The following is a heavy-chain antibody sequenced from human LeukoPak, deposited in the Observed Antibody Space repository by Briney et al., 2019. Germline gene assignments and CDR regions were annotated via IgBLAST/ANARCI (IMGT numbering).Heavy chain of an antibody. Sequence: SETLSLTCTVSGGSISSYYWSWIRQPPGKGLEWIGYIYYSGSTNYNPSLKSRVTISVGTSKNQFSLKLSSVTAADTAVYYCARGGSRYCSSTSCYAPFDPWGQGTLVTVSS. D-gene: IGHD2-2*01. V-gene: IGHV4-59*01. CDR2: IYYSGST. CDR1: GGSISSYY. CDR3: ARGGSRYCSSTSCYAPFDP. J-gene: IGHJ5*02.